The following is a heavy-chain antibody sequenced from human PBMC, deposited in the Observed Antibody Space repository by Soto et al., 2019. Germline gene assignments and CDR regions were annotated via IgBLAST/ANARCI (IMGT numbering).Heavy chain of an antibody. J-gene: IGHJ4*02. V-gene: IGHV3-74*01. D-gene: IGHD2-2*01. CDR1: GFTFSSFW. Sequence: EVQLVESGGGLVQPGGSLRLSCAASGFTFSSFWMHWVRQAPGEGLVWVSPINSDGSNTNYADSVKGRFTISRDNAKNQLQLEMNRPGAGDKGEYERARGGVPAAMSYWGQGTLVTVSS. CDR2: INSDGSNT. CDR3: ARGGVPAAMSY.